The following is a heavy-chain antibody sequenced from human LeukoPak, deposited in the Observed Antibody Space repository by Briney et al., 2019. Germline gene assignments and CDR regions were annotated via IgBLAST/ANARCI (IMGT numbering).Heavy chain of an antibody. V-gene: IGHV3-23*01. CDR2: ISGSGGST. D-gene: IGHD3-22*01. Sequence: GGTLRLSCAASGFTFSSYAMTWVRQAPGKGLEWVSAISGSGGSTYYADSVKGRFTISRDNSKNTLYLQMNSLRAEDTAVYYCAKGDYCDSSGYYFHWGQGTLVTVSS. CDR3: AKGDYCDSSGYYFH. J-gene: IGHJ4*02. CDR1: GFTFSSYA.